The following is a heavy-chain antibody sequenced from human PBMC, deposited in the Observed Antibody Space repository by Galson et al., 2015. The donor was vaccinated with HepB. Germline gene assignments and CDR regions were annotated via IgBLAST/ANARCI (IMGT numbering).Heavy chain of an antibody. J-gene: IGHJ4*01. CDR3: PREMAIAAPASFDL. V-gene: IGHV3-33*01. D-gene: IGHD6-25*01. CDR2: IWANGSNR. Sequence: SLRLSCAVSGFTFNRYGMHWVRQAPGKGLEWVALIWANGSNRYYSNSVMGRFTISRDNSKNTLYLEMNSLRAEDTAVYYCPREMAIAAPASFDLWGHGTLVTVSS. CDR1: GFTFNRYG.